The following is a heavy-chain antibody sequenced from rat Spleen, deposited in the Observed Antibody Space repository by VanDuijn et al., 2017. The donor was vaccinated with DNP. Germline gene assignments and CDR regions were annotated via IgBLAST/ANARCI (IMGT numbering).Heavy chain of an antibody. J-gene: IGHJ2*01. CDR3: TTDFERGY. D-gene: IGHD1-11*01. V-gene: IGHV5-58*01. CDR2: INPDGGST. CDR1: GFTFSSYW. Sequence: EVQLVETGGGLVQPGRSLKLSCVASGFTFSSYWMYWIRQAPGKGLEWVASINPDGGSTHYRDSVKGRFTISRDNAQSILYLRMDSLRSEDTATFYCTTDFERGYWGQGVMVTVSS.